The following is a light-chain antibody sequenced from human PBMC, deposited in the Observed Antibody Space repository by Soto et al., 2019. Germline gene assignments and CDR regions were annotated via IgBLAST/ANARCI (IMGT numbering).Light chain of an antibody. Sequence: EIVLTQSPGILSLSPGERATLSCRASRKISNKYLAWYQQKPGQAPRLLIFGASTRATGIPDRFVGRGSGTDFTLTISRLEPEDFAVYYCQQYDLALNFGPGTKVEIK. CDR3: QQYDLALN. CDR1: RKISNKY. CDR2: GAS. J-gene: IGKJ3*01. V-gene: IGKV3-20*01.